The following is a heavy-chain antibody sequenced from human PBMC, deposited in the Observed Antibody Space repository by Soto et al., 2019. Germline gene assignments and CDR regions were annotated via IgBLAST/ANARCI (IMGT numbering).Heavy chain of an antibody. CDR1: GFTFSSYS. V-gene: IGHV3-48*01. CDR2: ISSSSSTI. D-gene: IGHD3-3*01. CDR3: AREYITIFGVVIPHNWFDP. J-gene: IGHJ5*02. Sequence: GGSLRLSCAASGFTFSSYSMNWVRQAPGKGLEWVSYISSSSSTIYYADSVKGRFTISRDNAKNSLYLQMNSLRAEDTAVYYCAREYITIFGVVIPHNWFDPWGQGTLVTVSS.